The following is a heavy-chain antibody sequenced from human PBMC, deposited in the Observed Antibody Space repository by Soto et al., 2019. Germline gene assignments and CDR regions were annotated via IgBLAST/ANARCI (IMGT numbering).Heavy chain of an antibody. CDR2: ISGSGGST. V-gene: IGHV3-23*01. Sequence: PGGSLRLSCAASGFTFSSYAMSWVRQAPGKGLEWVSAISGSGGSTYYADSVKGRFTISRDNSKNTLYLQMNSLRAEDTAVYYCAKGRFLVYSGSYYFVYWCQGPLVTVSS. CDR3: AKGRFLVYSGSYYFVY. CDR1: GFTFSSYA. D-gene: IGHD1-26*01. J-gene: IGHJ4*02.